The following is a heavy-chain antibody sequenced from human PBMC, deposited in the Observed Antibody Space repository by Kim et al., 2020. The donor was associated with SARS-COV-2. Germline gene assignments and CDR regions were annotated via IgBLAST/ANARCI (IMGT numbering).Heavy chain of an antibody. J-gene: IGHJ4*02. CDR3: AKDLRGRFTFFDY. D-gene: IGHD3-10*01. V-gene: IGHV3-23*01. Sequence: YADSVKGRFTISRDNSKNTLYLQMNSLRAEDTAVYYCAKDLRGRFTFFDYWGQGTLVTVSS.